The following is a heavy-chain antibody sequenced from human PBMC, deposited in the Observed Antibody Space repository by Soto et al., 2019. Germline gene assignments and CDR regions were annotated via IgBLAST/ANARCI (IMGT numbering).Heavy chain of an antibody. CDR3: AKDRIAAAGTYYSDY. CDR1: GFTFSSYG. CDR2: ISYDGSNK. Sequence: QVQLVESGGGVVQPGRSLRLSCAASGFTFSSYGMHWVRQAPGKGLEWVAVISYDGSNKYYADSVKGRFTISRDNSKNTLYLQMNSLRAEDTAVYYCAKDRIAAAGTYYSDYWGQGTLVTVSS. V-gene: IGHV3-30*18. D-gene: IGHD6-13*01. J-gene: IGHJ4*02.